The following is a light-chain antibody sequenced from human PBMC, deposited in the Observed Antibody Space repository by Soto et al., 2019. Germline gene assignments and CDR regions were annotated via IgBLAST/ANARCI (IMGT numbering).Light chain of an antibody. CDR2: DAS. CDR1: QSVSSY. J-gene: IGKJ4*01. Sequence: EIVLTQSPATLSLSPGERATLSCRASQSVSSYLAWYQQRPGQAPRLLIYDASSRATGIPARFSGSGSGTDFTLTISSLEAEDFAVYYCQQGSSWPRSFGGGTKVEIK. CDR3: QQGSSWPRS. V-gene: IGKV3-11*01.